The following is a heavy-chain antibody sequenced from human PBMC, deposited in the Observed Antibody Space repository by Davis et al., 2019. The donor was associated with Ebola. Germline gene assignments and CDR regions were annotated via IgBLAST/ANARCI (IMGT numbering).Heavy chain of an antibody. J-gene: IGHJ4*02. CDR3: ARGLYCSGGSCSHFDY. D-gene: IGHD2-15*01. V-gene: IGHV3-21*01. CDR1: GFTFSSYS. CDR2: ISSSSSYI. Sequence: GGSLRLSCAASGFTFSSYSMNWVRQAPGKGLEWVSSISSSSSYIYYADSVKGRFTISRDNAKNSLYLQMNSLRAEDTAVYYCARGLYCSGGSCSHFDYWGQGTLVTVSS.